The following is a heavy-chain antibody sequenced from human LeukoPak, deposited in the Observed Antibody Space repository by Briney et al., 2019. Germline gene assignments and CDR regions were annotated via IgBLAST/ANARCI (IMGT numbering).Heavy chain of an antibody. Sequence: GGSLRLSCAASGFTFDDYAMHWVRQAPGKGLEWASGISWNSGSIGYADSVKGRFTISRDNAKNSLYLQMNSLRAEDTALYYCAKGRARAAAGKIDYWGQGTLVTVSS. CDR2: ISWNSGSI. J-gene: IGHJ4*02. CDR1: GFTFDDYA. CDR3: AKGRARAAAGKIDY. D-gene: IGHD6-13*01. V-gene: IGHV3-9*01.